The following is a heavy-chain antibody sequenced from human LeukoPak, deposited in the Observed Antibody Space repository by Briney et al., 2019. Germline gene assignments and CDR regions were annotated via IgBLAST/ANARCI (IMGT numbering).Heavy chain of an antibody. CDR1: GFTFDDYG. J-gene: IGHJ4*02. CDR2: INWNSGST. V-gene: IGHV3-9*03. Sequence: GGSLRLSSAASGFTFDDYGMHWVRQAPGKGLEWVSAINWNSGSTGYADSVKGRFTISRDNAKNSLYLQMNSLRAEDMALYYCAKDHTSGWYGGVDYWGQGTLATVSS. CDR3: AKDHTSGWYGGVDY. D-gene: IGHD6-19*01.